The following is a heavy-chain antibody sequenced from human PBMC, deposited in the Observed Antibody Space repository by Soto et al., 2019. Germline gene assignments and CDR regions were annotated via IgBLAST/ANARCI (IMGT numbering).Heavy chain of an antibody. V-gene: IGHV4-31*03. J-gene: IGHJ4*02. CDR1: GDSITGSSYY. D-gene: IGHD3-10*01. CDR2: MYYSGRT. CDR3: ARESYYGSGSYYTDY. Sequence: SETLSLTCTVSGDSITGSSYYWGWIRQYPWKGLEWIGYMYYSGRTYYNPSLKSRVTISVDTSKNQFSLKLNSVIAADTAVYYCARESYYGSGSYYTDYWGQGTLVTVSS.